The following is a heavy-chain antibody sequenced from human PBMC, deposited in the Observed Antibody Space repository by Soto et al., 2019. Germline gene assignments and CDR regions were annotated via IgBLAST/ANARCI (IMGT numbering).Heavy chain of an antibody. CDR2: ISSSGSTI. V-gene: IGHV3-48*03. Sequence: GGSLRLSCAASGFTFSSYEMNWVRQAPGKGLEWVSYISSSGSTIYYADSVKGRFTISRDNAKNSLYLQMDSLRAEDTAVYYCARAKRVEFEDIVVVVAATPWNAFDIWGQGTMVTVSS. J-gene: IGHJ3*02. CDR3: ARAKRVEFEDIVVVVAATPWNAFDI. D-gene: IGHD2-15*01. CDR1: GFTFSSYE.